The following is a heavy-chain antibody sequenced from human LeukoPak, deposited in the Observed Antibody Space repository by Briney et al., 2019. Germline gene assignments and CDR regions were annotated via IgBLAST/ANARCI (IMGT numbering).Heavy chain of an antibody. V-gene: IGHV1-69*05. Sequence: ASVKVSCKASGGTFSSYAISWVRQAPGQGLEWMGGIIPIFGTANYAQKFQGRVTMTRDTSTNTAYMELSSLRLEDTAVYYCARDLVGYCTNGVCHNWFDPWGQGTLVTVSS. CDR3: ARDLVGYCTNGVCHNWFDP. J-gene: IGHJ5*02. D-gene: IGHD2-8*01. CDR1: GGTFSSYA. CDR2: IIPIFGTA.